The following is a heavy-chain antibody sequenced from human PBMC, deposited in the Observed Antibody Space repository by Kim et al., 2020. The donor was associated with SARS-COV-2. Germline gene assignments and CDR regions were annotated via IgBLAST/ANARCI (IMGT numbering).Heavy chain of an antibody. Sequence: ASVKVSCKASGYTLTGYYMHWVRQAPGQGLEWMGWINPNSGGTKYAQKFQGRVTMTRDTSISTAYMELSGLRSDDTAVYYCARDGYSNFDFWGQGTLVTVSS. V-gene: IGHV1-2*02. J-gene: IGHJ4*02. CDR1: GYTLTGYY. CDR2: INPNSGGT. D-gene: IGHD5-12*01. CDR3: ARDGYSNFDF.